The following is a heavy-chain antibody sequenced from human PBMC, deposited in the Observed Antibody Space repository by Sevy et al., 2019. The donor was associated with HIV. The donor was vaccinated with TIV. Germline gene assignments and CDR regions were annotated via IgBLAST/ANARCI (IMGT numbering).Heavy chain of an antibody. J-gene: IGHJ4*02. CDR2: ISWNSRNI. D-gene: IGHD6-13*01. V-gene: IGHV3-9*01. CDR3: AKDPDRSSSWYDY. Sequence: GGSLRLSCAASGFPFNDHAMHWVRQVPGKGLEWVSGISWNSRNIGYADSVKGRFTISRDNARHFVYLQMNSLRPEDTAVYYCAKDPDRSSSWYDYWGQGTLVTVSS. CDR1: GFPFNDHA.